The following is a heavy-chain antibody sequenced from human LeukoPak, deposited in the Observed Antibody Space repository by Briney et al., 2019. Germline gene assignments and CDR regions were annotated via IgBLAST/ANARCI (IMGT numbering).Heavy chain of an antibody. D-gene: IGHD5-24*01. CDR1: GGSISSYY. CDR3: ARLPSRDGYDY. J-gene: IGHJ4*02. CDR2: IYYSGST. Sequence: SSETLSLTCTVSGGSISSYYWSWIQQPPGKGLEWIGYIYYSGSTNYNPSLKSRVTISVDTPKNQFSLKLSSVTAADTAVYYCARLPSRDGYDYWGQGTLVTVSS. V-gene: IGHV4-59*01.